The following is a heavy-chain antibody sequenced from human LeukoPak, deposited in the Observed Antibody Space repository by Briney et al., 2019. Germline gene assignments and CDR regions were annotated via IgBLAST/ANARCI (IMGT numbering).Heavy chain of an antibody. CDR1: GFTFSRYA. J-gene: IGHJ4*02. CDR3: ARGGRNYYDSSGYYPTFDY. D-gene: IGHD3-22*01. Sequence: GGSLRLSCAASGFTFSRYAMHWVRQAPGKGLEWVAVISYDGSNKYYADSVKGRFTISRDNSKNTLYLQMNSLRAEDTAVYYCARGGRNYYDSSGYYPTFDYWGQGTLVTVSS. CDR2: ISYDGSNK. V-gene: IGHV3-30*04.